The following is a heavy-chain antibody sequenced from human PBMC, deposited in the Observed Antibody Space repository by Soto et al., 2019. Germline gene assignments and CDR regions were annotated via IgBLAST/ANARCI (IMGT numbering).Heavy chain of an antibody. CDR3: AARTFGVEY. D-gene: IGHD3-3*01. J-gene: IGHJ4*02. CDR1: GFTFSAYA. V-gene: IGHV3-23*01. Sequence: EVQLLESGGGLVQPGGSLRLSCAASGFTFSAYAMSWVRQAPGKGLEWVSAISGTSPSTYYADSVQGRGSISTDSSRKTRFLQMNALRAEDRAVYFCAARTFGVEYWGQGTLVTVSS. CDR2: ISGTSPST.